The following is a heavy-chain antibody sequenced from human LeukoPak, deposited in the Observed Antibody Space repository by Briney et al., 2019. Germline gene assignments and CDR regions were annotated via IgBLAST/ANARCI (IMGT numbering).Heavy chain of an antibody. CDR1: GGSISSGNW. J-gene: IGHJ4*02. Sequence: SETLSLTCAVSGGSISSGNWWSWVRRPPGKGLEWIGEIYHSGSTNYNPSLKSRVTISVDKSKNQFSLKLSSVTGADTAVYYCARKKAGEPFFDYWGQGTLVTVSS. CDR2: IYHSGST. CDR3: ARKKAGEPFFDY. V-gene: IGHV4-4*02. D-gene: IGHD7-27*01.